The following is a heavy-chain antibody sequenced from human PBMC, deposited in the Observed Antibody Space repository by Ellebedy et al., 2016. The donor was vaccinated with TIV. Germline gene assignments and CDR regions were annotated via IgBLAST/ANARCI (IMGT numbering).Heavy chain of an antibody. CDR3: AKDWDLRE. J-gene: IGHJ4*02. CDR1: GFIFGDHG. D-gene: IGHD1-26*01. Sequence: GESLKISCGASGFIFGDHGMHWVRQAPGRGLEDLAFIRLDGRTQFYEDSVKGRFTISRDNSRNTVYLQMNSLKSDDTAVYFCAKDWDLREWGQGTPVTVSS. V-gene: IGHV3-30*02. CDR2: IRLDGRTQ.